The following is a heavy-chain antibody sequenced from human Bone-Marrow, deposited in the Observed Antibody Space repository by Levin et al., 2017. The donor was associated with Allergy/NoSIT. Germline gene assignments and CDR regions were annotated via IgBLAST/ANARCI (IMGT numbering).Heavy chain of an antibody. Sequence: GSLRLSCTVSGGSISSYYWSWIRQPPGKGLEWIGYIYYSGSTNYNPSLKSRVTISVDTSKNQFSLKLSSVTAADTAVYYCAREMISNDFELGYWGQGTLVTVSS. CDR1: GGSISSYY. CDR2: IYYSGST. CDR3: AREMISNDFELGY. D-gene: IGHD4-11*01. V-gene: IGHV4-59*01. J-gene: IGHJ4*02.